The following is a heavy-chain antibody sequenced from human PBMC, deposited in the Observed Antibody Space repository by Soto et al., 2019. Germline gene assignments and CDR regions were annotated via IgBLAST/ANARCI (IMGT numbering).Heavy chain of an antibody. V-gene: IGHV4-59*01. CDR2: IYYSGST. D-gene: IGHD3-9*01. CDR1: GGSISSYY. CDR3: ARVLYYDILTGPKPNWYFDL. J-gene: IGHJ2*01. Sequence: QVQLQESGPGLVKPSETLSLTCTVSGGSISSYYWSWIRQPPGKGLEWIGYIYYSGSTNYNPSLKSRVTISVDTSKNQFSLKLSSVTAADTAVYYCARVLYYDILTGPKPNWYFDLLGRGTLVTVSS.